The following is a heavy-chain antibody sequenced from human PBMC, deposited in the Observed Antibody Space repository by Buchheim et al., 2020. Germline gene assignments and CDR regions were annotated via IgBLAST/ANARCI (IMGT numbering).Heavy chain of an antibody. V-gene: IGHV4-59*01. CDR2: IYYSGST. CDR3: AREATVDYYYYGMDV. D-gene: IGHD4-11*01. Sequence: QVQLQESGPGLVKPSETLSLTCTVSGGSISSYYWSWIRQPPGKGLEWIGYIYYSGSTNYNPSLKSRVTISVDTSKNQFSLKLSSVTAADTAVYYCAREATVDYYYYGMDVWGQGTT. CDR1: GGSISSYY. J-gene: IGHJ6*02.